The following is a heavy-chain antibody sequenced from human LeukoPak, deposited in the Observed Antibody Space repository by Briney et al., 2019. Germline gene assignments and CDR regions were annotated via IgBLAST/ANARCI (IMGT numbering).Heavy chain of an antibody. J-gene: IGHJ6*02. CDR2: IKQDGSEK. V-gene: IGHV3-7*01. Sequence: GGSLRLSCAASGFTFSSYWMSWVRQAPGKGLEWVANIKQDGSEKYYVDSVKSRFTISRDNAKNSLYLQMNSLRAEDTAVYYCARDQRWLVPYYYYGMDVWGQGTTVTVSS. CDR3: ARDQRWLVPYYYYGMDV. CDR1: GFTFSSYW. D-gene: IGHD6-19*01.